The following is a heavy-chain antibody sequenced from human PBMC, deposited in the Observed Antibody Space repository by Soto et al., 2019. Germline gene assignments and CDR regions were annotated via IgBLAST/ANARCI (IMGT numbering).Heavy chain of an antibody. V-gene: IGHV1-2*04. CDR3: ARAPSIAAAGTVDDY. D-gene: IGHD6-13*01. CDR2: INPNSGGT. CDR1: GYTFTGYY. J-gene: IGHJ4*02. Sequence: ASVKVSCKASGYTFTGYYMHWVRQAPGQGLEWMGWINPNSGGTNYAQKFQGWVTMTRDTSISTAYMELSRLRSDDTAVYYCARAPSIAAAGTVDDYWGQGTLVTVSS.